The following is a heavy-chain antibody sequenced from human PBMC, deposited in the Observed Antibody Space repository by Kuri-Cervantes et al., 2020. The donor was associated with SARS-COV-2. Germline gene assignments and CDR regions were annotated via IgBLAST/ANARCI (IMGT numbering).Heavy chain of an antibody. V-gene: IGHV3-23*01. CDR1: GFTFSSYA. D-gene: IGHD6-6*01. Sequence: GESLKISCAASGFTFSSYAMHWVRQAPGKGLEYVSAISGSGGSTYYADSVKGRFTISRDNSKNTLYLQMNSLRAEDTAVYYCAKGRPRPKAEYFQHWGQGTLVTVSS. CDR2: ISGSGGST. CDR3: AKGRPRPKAEYFQH. J-gene: IGHJ1*01.